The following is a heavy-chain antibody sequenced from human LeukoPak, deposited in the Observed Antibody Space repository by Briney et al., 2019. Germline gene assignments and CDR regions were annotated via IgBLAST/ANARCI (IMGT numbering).Heavy chain of an antibody. CDR3: ARDHNWNDAGGFDY. V-gene: IGHV4-59*01. D-gene: IGHD1-1*01. Sequence: PSETLSLTCTVSGGSISSYYWSCIRQPPGKGLEWLGYIYYSGSTNYNPSLKSRVTISVDTSKNQFSLKLSSVTAADTAVYYCARDHNWNDAGGFDYWGQGTLVTVSS. CDR1: GGSISSYY. J-gene: IGHJ4*02. CDR2: IYYSGST.